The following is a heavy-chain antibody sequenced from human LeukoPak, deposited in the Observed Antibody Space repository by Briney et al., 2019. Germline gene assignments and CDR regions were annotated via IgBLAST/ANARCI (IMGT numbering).Heavy chain of an antibody. CDR1: GGSISSYY. J-gene: IGHJ5*02. CDR2: IYYSGST. V-gene: IGHV4-59*08. Sequence: PSETLSLTCTVSGGSISSYYWSWIRHPPGKGLEWIAYIYYSGSTKYNPSLKSRVTISVDTSKNQSSLKLSSVTAADTAVYYCARHGEIAALGWFDPWGQGTLVTVSS. D-gene: IGHD6-6*01. CDR3: ARHGEIAALGWFDP.